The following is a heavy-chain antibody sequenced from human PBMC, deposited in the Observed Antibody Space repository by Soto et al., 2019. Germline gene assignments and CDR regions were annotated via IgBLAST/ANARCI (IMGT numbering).Heavy chain of an antibody. CDR2: IWYDGNNK. Sequence: GGSLRLSCAASGLTFSNYGMHWVRQAPGKGLEWVAVIWYDGNNKYYVDSVKGRFTISRDNSKNTLYLQMDSLRAEDSAVYYCTRPDYGGNSGTADYWGQGTVVTVSS. V-gene: IGHV3-33*01. CDR1: GLTFSNYG. D-gene: IGHD4-17*01. CDR3: TRPDYGGNSGTADY. J-gene: IGHJ4*02.